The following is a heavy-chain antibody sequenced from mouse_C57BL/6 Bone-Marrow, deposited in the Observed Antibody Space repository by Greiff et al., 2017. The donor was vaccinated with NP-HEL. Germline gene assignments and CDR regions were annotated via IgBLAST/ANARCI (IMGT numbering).Heavy chain of an antibody. J-gene: IGHJ3*01. V-gene: IGHV14-4*01. D-gene: IGHD2-4*01. CDR3: TTEDYAWFAY. CDR1: GFNIKDAY. Sequence: VQLQQSGAELVRPGASVKLSCTASGFNIKDAYLHWVKQRPEPGLEWIGWIDPENGDTEYASKFQGKATITADTSSNTAYLQLSSLTSEDTAVYYCTTEDYAWFAYWGQGTLVTVSA. CDR2: IDPENGDT.